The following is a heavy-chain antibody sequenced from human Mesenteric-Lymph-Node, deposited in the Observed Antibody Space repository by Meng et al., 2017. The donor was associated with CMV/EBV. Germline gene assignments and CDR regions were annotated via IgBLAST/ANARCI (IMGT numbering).Heavy chain of an antibody. CDR3: ARLIDSGRYGFWFDP. J-gene: IGHJ5*02. D-gene: IGHD1-26*01. V-gene: IGHV3-74*01. CDR2: INSDGSST. Sequence: GGSLRLSCAASGFTFSSYWMHWVRQAPGKGLVWVSRINSDGSSTSYADSVKGRFTISRDNAKNTLSLQMNSLRAEDTALYYCARLIDSGRYGFWFDPWGQGTLVTVSS. CDR1: GFTFSSYW.